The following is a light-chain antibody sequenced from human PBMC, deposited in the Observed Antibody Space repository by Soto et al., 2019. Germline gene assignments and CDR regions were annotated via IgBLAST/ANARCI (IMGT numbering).Light chain of an antibody. CDR1: QSVSSN. J-gene: IGKJ1*01. V-gene: IGKV3-15*01. Sequence: EIVMTQSHATLSVSPGERSALSCRSSQSVSSNLAWYQQKPGQAPRLLIYGASTRATGIPARFSGSGSGTEFTLTISSLQSEDFAVYYCQQYNNWPPWTFGQGTMVDVK. CDR2: GAS. CDR3: QQYNNWPPWT.